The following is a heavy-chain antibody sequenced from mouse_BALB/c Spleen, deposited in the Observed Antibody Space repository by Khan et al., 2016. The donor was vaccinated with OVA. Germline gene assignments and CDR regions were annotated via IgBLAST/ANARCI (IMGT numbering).Heavy chain of an antibody. Sequence: QVQLKESGPGLVAPSQSLSITCTVSGFSLTNYGVHWVRQPPGKGLEWLGVIWAGGSTNYNSALMSRLSISKDDSKSQVFLKMNSLQTDDTAMYFCARNREPDYFDYWGQGTTLTVSS. CDR3: ARNREPDYFDY. CDR1: GFSLTNYG. CDR2: IWAGGST. V-gene: IGHV2-9*02. J-gene: IGHJ2*01.